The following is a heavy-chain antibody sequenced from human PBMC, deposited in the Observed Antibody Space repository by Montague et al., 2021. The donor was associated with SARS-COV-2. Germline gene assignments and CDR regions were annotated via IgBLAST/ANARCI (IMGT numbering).Heavy chain of an antibody. D-gene: IGHD2-2*01. Sequence: SETLSLTSAVYGGSFSGYYWSWIRRPPGKGLEWIGEINHSGSTNYNPSLKSRVTISVDTSKNQFSLKLSSVTAADTAVYYCARARQDVVVPALGIGAYYYYYYMDVWGKGTTVTVSS. CDR2: INHSGST. J-gene: IGHJ6*03. CDR1: GGSFSGYY. V-gene: IGHV4-34*01. CDR3: ARARQDVVVPALGIGAYYYYYYMDV.